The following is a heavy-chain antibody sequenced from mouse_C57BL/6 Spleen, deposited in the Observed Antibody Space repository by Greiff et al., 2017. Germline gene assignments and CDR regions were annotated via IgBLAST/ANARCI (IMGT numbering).Heavy chain of an antibody. CDR1: GYSITSDY. D-gene: IGHD1-1*01. CDR3: ARNYGSSSWYFDV. V-gene: IGHV3-8*01. Sequence: EVKLQESGPGLAKPSQTLSLTCSVTGYSITSDYWNWIRKFPGNKLEYMGYISYSGSTYYNPSLKSRIAITRDTSKNQYYLQLNSVTTEDTATYYCARNYGSSSWYFDVWGTGTTVTVSS. J-gene: IGHJ1*03. CDR2: ISYSGST.